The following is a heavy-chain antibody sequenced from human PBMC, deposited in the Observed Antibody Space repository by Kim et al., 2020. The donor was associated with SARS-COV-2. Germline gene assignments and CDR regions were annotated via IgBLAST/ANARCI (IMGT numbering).Heavy chain of an antibody. J-gene: IGHJ4*02. CDR3: AKDFPTYCSSTSCYPWEY. D-gene: IGHD2-2*01. V-gene: IGHV3-23*01. Sequence: GGSLRLSCAASGFTFSSYAMSWVRQAPGKGLEWVSAISGSGGSTYYADSVKGRFTISRDNSKNTLYLQMNSLRAEDTAVYYCAKDFPTYCSSTSCYPWEYWGQGTLVTVSS. CDR1: GFTFSSYA. CDR2: ISGSGGST.